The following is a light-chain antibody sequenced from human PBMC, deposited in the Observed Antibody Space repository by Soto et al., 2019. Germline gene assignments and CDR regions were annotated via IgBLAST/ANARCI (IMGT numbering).Light chain of an antibody. Sequence: EIVMTQSPATLSVSPGERATLSCRASQSGSSNLALYQQKPGQAPRRLIYGASTRATGTPARFSGSGSGTEFTLAISSLQSEDVAVYYCRQYYNWPPWTFGQGTKVEIK. CDR3: RQYYNWPPWT. J-gene: IGKJ1*01. V-gene: IGKV3-15*01. CDR1: QSGSSN. CDR2: GAS.